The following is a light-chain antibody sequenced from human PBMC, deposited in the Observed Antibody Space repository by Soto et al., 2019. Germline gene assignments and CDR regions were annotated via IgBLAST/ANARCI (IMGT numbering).Light chain of an antibody. J-gene: IGLJ3*02. Sequence: QSALTQPASVSGSPGQSITISCTGTSSDIGSYDRVSWYQWHPGKAPKLIIYEDNRWPSEISNRFSGSKSGNTASLTISGLQAEDEADYYCCSYAGSNIFAVFGGGTKLTVL. CDR3: CSYAGSNIFAV. CDR2: EDN. V-gene: IGLV2-23*01. CDR1: SSDIGSYDR.